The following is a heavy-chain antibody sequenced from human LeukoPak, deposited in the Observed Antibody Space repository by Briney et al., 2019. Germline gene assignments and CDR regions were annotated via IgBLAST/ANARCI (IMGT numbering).Heavy chain of an antibody. D-gene: IGHD3-16*01. Sequence: GGSLRLSCAASGFTFTSYVMSWVRQAPGKGLEWVSAISAGGGSTFYVDSVKGRLTISRDVSKNTLYLQMNSLRAEDTAVYYCAKGGSDNYYFDCWGQGTLVTVSS. CDR2: ISAGGGST. J-gene: IGHJ4*02. CDR1: GFTFTSYV. V-gene: IGHV3-23*01. CDR3: AKGGSDNYYFDC.